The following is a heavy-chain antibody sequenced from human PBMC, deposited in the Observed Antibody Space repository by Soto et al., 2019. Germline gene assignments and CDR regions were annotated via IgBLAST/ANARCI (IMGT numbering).Heavy chain of an antibody. V-gene: IGHV1-24*01. D-gene: IGHD1-1*01. Sequence: QVQLLQSGAEVKKPGASVKVSCKVSGHTLTELSMHWVRQAPGRGLEWMGGFDPEDGETIFEQKFQGRVTMTEDTSTDYTYVELTSLISEDTAVYYCAAGGTRWLPSPFDYWGQGTLVTISS. J-gene: IGHJ4*02. CDR3: AAGGTRWLPSPFDY. CDR1: GHTLTELS. CDR2: FDPEDGET.